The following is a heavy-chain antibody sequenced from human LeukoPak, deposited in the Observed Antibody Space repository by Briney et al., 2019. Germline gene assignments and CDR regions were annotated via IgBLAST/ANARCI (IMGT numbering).Heavy chain of an antibody. V-gene: IGHV3-74*01. CDR2: INSDGSIT. J-gene: IGHJ6*02. CDR1: GFTFTTYW. CDR3: ARDAVDTANAV. Sequence: GGSLRLSCAASGFTFTTYWMHWVRQAPGKGLVWVSHINSDGSITSYADSVKGRFTITRDNAKNTLYLQMNSLRAEDTAVYYCARDAVDTANAVWGQGTTVTVSS. D-gene: IGHD5-18*01.